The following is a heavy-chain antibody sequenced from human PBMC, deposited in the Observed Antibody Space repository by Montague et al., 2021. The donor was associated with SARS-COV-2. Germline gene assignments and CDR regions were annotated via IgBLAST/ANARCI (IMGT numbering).Heavy chain of an antibody. D-gene: IGHD1-26*01. CDR1: GDSLNNGGYY. J-gene: IGHJ4*02. CDR3: ARVGFYTESYYDY. V-gene: IGHV4-31*03. Sequence: TLSLTCTVSGDSLNNGGYYWSWVRQHPEKGLEWIGNIFHSGSTHFXXXLKSRITMSADTSTNQFSLHLSSVTAADTAVYFCARVGFYTESYYDYWGRGTLVTVSA. CDR2: IFHSGST.